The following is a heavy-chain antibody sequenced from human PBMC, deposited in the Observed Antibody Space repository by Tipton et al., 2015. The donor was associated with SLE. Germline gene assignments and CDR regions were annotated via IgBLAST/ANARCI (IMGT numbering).Heavy chain of an antibody. Sequence: LRLSCAASGFDLMSNYMSWVRQAPGKGLEWIGTIYYSGSTYYNPSLKSRVTISVDTSKNQFSLKLSSVTAADTAVYYCARAPLTIAAAGAFDSWGRGTMVTVSS. CDR1: GFDLMSNY. CDR2: IYYSGST. D-gene: IGHD6-13*01. CDR3: ARAPLTIAAAGAFDS. V-gene: IGHV4-59*01. J-gene: IGHJ3*02.